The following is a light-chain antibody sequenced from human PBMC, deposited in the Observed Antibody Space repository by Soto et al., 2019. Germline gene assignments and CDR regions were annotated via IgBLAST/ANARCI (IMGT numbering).Light chain of an antibody. J-gene: IGLJ2*01. CDR2: DVS. CDR3: AAWDDSLNGVV. V-gene: IGLV2-14*01. Sequence: QSVLTQPASVSGSPGQSITISCTGTSSDVGGYNYVSWYQQHPGKAPKLMIYDVSNRPSGVSNRFSGSKSGNTASLTTSGLQAEDEADYYCAAWDDSLNGVVFGGGTKLTVL. CDR1: SSDVGGYNY.